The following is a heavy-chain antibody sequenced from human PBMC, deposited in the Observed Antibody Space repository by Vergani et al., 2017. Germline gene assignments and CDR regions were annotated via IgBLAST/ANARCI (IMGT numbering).Heavy chain of an antibody. CDR3: ARDRGYCSSTSCYDAFDI. J-gene: IGHJ3*02. V-gene: IGHV3-30*03. CDR1: GFTFSSYG. CDR2: ISYDGSNK. D-gene: IGHD2-2*03. Sequence: QVQLVESGGGVVQPGRSLRLSCAASGFTFSSYGMHWVRQAPGKGLEWVAVISYDGSNKYYADSVKGRFTISRDNSKNSLYLQMNSLRAEDTAVYYCARDRGYCSSTSCYDAFDIWGQGTMVTVSS.